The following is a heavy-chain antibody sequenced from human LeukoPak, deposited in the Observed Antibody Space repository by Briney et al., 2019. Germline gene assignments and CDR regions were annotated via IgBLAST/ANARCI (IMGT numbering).Heavy chain of an antibody. CDR1: GFTFSSYA. CDR2: ISGSGGST. CDR3: VKASSGSYVPDY. V-gene: IGHV3-23*01. Sequence: GGSLRLSCAASGFTFSSYAMSWVRQAPGKGLEWVSAISGSGGSTYYADSVKGRFTISRDNSKNTLYLQMNSLRAEDTAVYYCVKASSGSYVPDYWGQGTLVTVSS. D-gene: IGHD1-26*01. J-gene: IGHJ4*02.